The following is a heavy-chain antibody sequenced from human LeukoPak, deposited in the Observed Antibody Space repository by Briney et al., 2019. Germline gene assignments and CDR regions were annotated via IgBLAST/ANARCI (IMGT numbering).Heavy chain of an antibody. V-gene: IGHV1-69*05. CDR1: GGTFSSYA. CDR2: IIPIFGTA. J-gene: IGHJ5*02. CDR3: ARASCSGGSCHSPLWFDP. Sequence: SVKVSCKASGGTFSSYAISWVRQAPGQGLEWMGRIIPIFGTANYAQKFQGRVTITTDESTSTAYMELSSLRSEDTAVYYCARASCSGGSCHSPLWFDPWGQRTLVTVSS. D-gene: IGHD2-15*01.